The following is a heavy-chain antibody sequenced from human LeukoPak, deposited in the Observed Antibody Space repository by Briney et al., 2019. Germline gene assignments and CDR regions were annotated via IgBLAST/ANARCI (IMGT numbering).Heavy chain of an antibody. V-gene: IGHV4-34*01. CDR3: ARTRRLAYCGGDCSAFQH. Sequence: SETLSLTCAVSGGSFSGYYWSWIRQPPGKGLEWIGEINHSGSSNYNPSLKSRVTISVDTSKNQFSLKLSSVTAADTAVYYCARTRRLAYCGGDCSAFQHWGQGTLVTVSS. CDR2: INHSGSS. J-gene: IGHJ1*01. CDR1: GGSFSGYY. D-gene: IGHD2-21*02.